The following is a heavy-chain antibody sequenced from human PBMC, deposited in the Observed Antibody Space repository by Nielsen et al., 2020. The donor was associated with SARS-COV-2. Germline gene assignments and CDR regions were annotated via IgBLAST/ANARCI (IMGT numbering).Heavy chain of an antibody. J-gene: IGHJ4*02. V-gene: IGHV3-11*01. CDR2: ISSSDSPT. D-gene: IGHD5-18*01. Sequence: WIRQPPGKGLEWVSHISSSDSPTYYRDSVKGRFTISRDNAKNSLYLQMNSLRAEDTAVYYCARDTRGYSYGYWNLLDYWGQGTLVTVSS. CDR3: ARDTRGYSYGYWNLLDY.